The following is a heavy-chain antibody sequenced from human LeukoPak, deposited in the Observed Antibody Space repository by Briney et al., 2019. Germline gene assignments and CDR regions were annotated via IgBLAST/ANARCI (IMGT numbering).Heavy chain of an antibody. CDR3: ARGYCSSTSCPPRY. D-gene: IGHD2-2*01. J-gene: IGHJ4*02. V-gene: IGHV1-8*01. Sequence: ASVKVSCKASGYTFTSYDINWVRQATGQGLEWMGWMNPNSGNTGYAQKFQGRVTMTRNTSISTAYMELSSLRSEDTAVYYCARGYCSSTSCPPRYWGQGTPVTVSS. CDR1: GYTFTSYD. CDR2: MNPNSGNT.